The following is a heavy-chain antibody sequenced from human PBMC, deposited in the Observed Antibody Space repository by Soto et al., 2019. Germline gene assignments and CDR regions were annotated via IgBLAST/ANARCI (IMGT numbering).Heavy chain of an antibody. CDR2: TSYDSTNT. J-gene: IGHJ4*02. CDR3: AKDYDKSGSWSGGFES. Sequence: VQLLESGGGVVQPGTTLRLSCSASEFTFNTYAMHWVRQAPGRGLDWVAVTSYDSTNTKYADSVKGRFTISRDNSKNTLYLQMPNLTPEDTAVYYSAKDYDKSGSWSGGFESWGRGTLVIVSS. CDR1: EFTFNTYA. D-gene: IGHD3-22*01. V-gene: IGHV3-30*18.